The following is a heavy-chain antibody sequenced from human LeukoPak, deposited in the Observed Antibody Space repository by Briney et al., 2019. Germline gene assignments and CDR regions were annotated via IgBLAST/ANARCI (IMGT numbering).Heavy chain of an antibody. Sequence: VGSLRLSCAASGFTFSSYSMNWVRQAPGKGLEYVSAIVSNGDSTYYADSVKGRFTISRDNAKNTLYLQMSSLRPDDTAVYYCVNPGWYYDSSGYSYYYGMDVWGQGTTVTVSS. V-gene: IGHV3-64D*09. CDR1: GFTFSSYS. CDR2: IVSNGDST. CDR3: VNPGWYYDSSGYSYYYGMDV. J-gene: IGHJ6*02. D-gene: IGHD3-22*01.